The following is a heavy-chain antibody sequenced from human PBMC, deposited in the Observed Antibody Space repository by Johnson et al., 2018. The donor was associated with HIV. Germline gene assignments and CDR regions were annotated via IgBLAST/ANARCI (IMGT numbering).Heavy chain of an antibody. D-gene: IGHD1-26*01. V-gene: IGHV3-30*18. Sequence: QVQLVESGGGVMQPGKSLRLSCEASGFTFRSYAMHWVRQAPGKGLEWVAVIRYDGSSKHYADSVNGRFTIFRDNSKNTLYLQMNSLRAEDTAVYYCAKDPVGATWAFDIWGQGTMVTVSS. CDR2: IRYDGSSK. CDR1: GFTFRSYA. CDR3: AKDPVGATWAFDI. J-gene: IGHJ3*02.